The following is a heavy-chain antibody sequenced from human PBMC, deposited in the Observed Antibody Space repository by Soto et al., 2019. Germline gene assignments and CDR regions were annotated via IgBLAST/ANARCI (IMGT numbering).Heavy chain of an antibody. J-gene: IGHJ3*02. Sequence: SVKVSCKASGGSFSSYTISWVRQAPGQGLEWMGRIIPILGIAHYAQKFQGRVTITADKSTSTAYMELSSLRSEDTAVYYCARDEGATTVTTDAFDIWGQGTMVTVSS. CDR2: IIPILGIA. V-gene: IGHV1-69*04. CDR1: GGSFSSYT. D-gene: IGHD4-17*01. CDR3: ARDEGATTVTTDAFDI.